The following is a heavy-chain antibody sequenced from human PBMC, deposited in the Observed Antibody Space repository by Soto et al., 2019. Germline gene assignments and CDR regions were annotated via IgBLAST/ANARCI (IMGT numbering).Heavy chain of an antibody. CDR3: ARERADIVVAPVATSGMDV. CDR1: GFAFGSHG. Sequence: QVQLVESGGGVVQPGRSLKLSCIGSGFAFGSHGMHRVRQVSGKGLEWVAVISHDGQNQYYRDSVKGRFTISRDNSTNSLYLEVNSLRVEDTAVYHCARERADIVVAPVATSGMDVWGQGTAVTVSS. J-gene: IGHJ6*02. V-gene: IGHV3-30*03. CDR2: ISHDGQNQ. D-gene: IGHD2-21*01.